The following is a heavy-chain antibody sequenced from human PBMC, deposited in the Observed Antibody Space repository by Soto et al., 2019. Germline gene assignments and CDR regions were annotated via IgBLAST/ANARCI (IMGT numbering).Heavy chain of an antibody. V-gene: IGHV3-49*03. Sequence: GEYLRLSCTASGFTFGDYAMSWFRQAPGKGLEWVGFIRSKAYGGTTEYAASVKGRFTISRDDSKSIAYLQMNSLKTEDTAVYYCTRGIAAAGTPAYYYYYGMDGWGQGTTVTVS. D-gene: IGHD6-13*01. CDR3: TRGIAAAGTPAYYYYYGMDG. CDR2: IRSKAYGGTT. CDR1: GFTFGDYA. J-gene: IGHJ6*02.